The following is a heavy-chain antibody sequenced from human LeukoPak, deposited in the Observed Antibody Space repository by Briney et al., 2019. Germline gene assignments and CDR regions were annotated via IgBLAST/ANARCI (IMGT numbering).Heavy chain of an antibody. CDR3: ARDKDVYFDY. Sequence: GVSLRLSCVGTGFTFSTYRMNWVRQAPGKGLEWVSSISSSSSYIYYADSVKGRITISRDNAKSSLYLQMNSLRVEDTAVYYCARDKDVYFDYWGQGTLVTVSS. J-gene: IGHJ4*02. CDR2: ISSSSSYI. V-gene: IGHV3-21*01. CDR1: GFTFSTYR.